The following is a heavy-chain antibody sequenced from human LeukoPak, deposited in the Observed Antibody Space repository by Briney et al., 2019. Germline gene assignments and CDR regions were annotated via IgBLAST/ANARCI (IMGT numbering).Heavy chain of an antibody. CDR1: GGSVSSGNFY. CDR2: IYNNGNT. CDR3: ARGHNTIWNSQSH. J-gene: IGHJ4*02. V-gene: IGHV4-61*01. Sequence: NPSETLSLTCIVSGGSVSSGNFYWNWIRQPPGGGLEWIGYIYNNGNTNCNPSLKTRVTISADSSKNQFSLTVRSVTAADTAFYYCARGHNTIWNSQSHWGQGSLVTVSS. D-gene: IGHD1-7*01.